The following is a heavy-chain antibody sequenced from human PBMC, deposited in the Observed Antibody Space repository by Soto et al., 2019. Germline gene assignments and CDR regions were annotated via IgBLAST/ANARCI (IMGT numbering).Heavy chain of an antibody. CDR2: ISASGDAT. CDR3: AKKGTSYAGDPADY. V-gene: IGHV3-23*01. Sequence: GGSLRLSCVASGFTFSDFGMSWVRQAPGKGLEWVSVISASGDATYYAASVKGRFTLSRDNSKNTLYLQMNSLTVADTAVYYCAKKGTSYAGDPADYWGQGTQVTVSS. D-gene: IGHD3-16*01. J-gene: IGHJ4*02. CDR1: GFTFSDFG.